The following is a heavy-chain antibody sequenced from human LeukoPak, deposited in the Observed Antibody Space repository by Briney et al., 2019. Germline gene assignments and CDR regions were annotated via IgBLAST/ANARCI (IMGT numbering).Heavy chain of an antibody. CDR1: GGSISNYY. CDR2: IYYSGST. J-gene: IGHJ4*02. V-gene: IGHV4-59*01. Sequence: PSETLSLTCTVSGGSISNYYGSWIRQPPGKGLEWIGYIYYSGSTNYNPSLRSRVTISMDTSKNQFSLKLSSVTAADTAVYYCATERDYGDFILWGQGTMVTVSS. CDR3: ATERDYGDFIL. D-gene: IGHD4-17*01.